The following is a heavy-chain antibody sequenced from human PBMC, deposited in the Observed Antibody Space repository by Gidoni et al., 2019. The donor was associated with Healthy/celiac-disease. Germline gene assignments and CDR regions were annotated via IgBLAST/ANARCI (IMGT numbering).Heavy chain of an antibody. CDR1: GFTFSSYR. CDR3: ARDRCSSTSCYTYYYYGMDV. J-gene: IGHJ6*02. CDR2: ISSSSSTI. Sequence: EVQLVESGGGLVQPGGSLRLSCAASGFTFSSYRLTWVRQAPGKGLEWVSYISSSSSTIYYADSVKGRFTISRDNAKNSLYLQMNSLRDEDTAVYYCARDRCSSTSCYTYYYYGMDVWGQGTTVTVSS. D-gene: IGHD2-2*02. V-gene: IGHV3-48*02.